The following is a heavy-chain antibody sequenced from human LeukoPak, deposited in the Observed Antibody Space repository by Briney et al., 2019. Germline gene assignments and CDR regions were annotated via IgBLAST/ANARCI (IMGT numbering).Heavy chain of an antibody. CDR1: GYTFTGYY. CDR2: INPNSGGT. Sequence: ASVKVSCKASGYTFTGYYMHWVRQAPGQGLEWMGWINPNSGGTNYAQKFQGRVTMTRDTSISTAYMELSRLRSDDTAVYYCAREKGYCTNGVCYTYYYYYMDVWGKGTTVTVSS. V-gene: IGHV1-2*02. D-gene: IGHD2-8*01. CDR3: AREKGYCTNGVCYTYYYYYMDV. J-gene: IGHJ6*03.